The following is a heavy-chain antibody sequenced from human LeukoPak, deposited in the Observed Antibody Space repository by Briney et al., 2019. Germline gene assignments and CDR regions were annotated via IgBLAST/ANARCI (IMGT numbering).Heavy chain of an antibody. CDR2: IRYDGSNK. D-gene: IGHD2-2*01. J-gene: IGHJ4*02. CDR1: GFTFSSYG. Sequence: GGSLRLSCAASGFTFSSYGMHWVRQAPGKGLEWVAFIRYDGSNKYYADSVKGRFTMSRDNSKNTLYLQMNSLRAEDTAVYYCAKDSGVVVPAAIIDYWGQGTLVTVSS. CDR3: AKDSGVVVPAAIIDY. V-gene: IGHV3-30*02.